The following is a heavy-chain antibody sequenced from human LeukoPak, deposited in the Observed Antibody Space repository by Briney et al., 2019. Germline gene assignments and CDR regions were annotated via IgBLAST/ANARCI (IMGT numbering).Heavy chain of an antibody. CDR2: IYSGGST. J-gene: IGHJ4*02. V-gene: IGHV3-66*04. CDR3: ARHLGYSYGPDY. CDR1: GFTVSSNY. Sequence: GGSLRLSCAASGFTVSSNYMSWVRQAPGKGLEWVSVIYSGGSTYYADSVKGRLTISRDNSKNTLYLQMNSLRAEDTAVYYCARHLGYSYGPDYWGQGTLVTVSS. D-gene: IGHD5-18*01.